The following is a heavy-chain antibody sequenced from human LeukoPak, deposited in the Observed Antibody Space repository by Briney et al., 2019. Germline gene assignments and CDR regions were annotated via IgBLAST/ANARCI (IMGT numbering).Heavy chain of an antibody. V-gene: IGHV3-13*01. Sequence: GGSLRLSCAASGFTVSSYDMHWVRQAPGKGLEWVSGIGTGGDTYYPGSVKGRFTVSRENAKNSLYLQMNSLRAGDTAVYYCARGAYNWNDGDCFDYWGQGTLVTVSS. CDR1: GFTVSSYD. CDR3: ARGAYNWNDGDCFDY. D-gene: IGHD1-1*01. J-gene: IGHJ4*02. CDR2: IGTGGDT.